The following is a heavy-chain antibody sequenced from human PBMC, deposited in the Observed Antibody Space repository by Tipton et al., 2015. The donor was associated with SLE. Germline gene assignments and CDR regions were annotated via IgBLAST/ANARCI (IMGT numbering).Heavy chain of an antibody. V-gene: IGHV4-59*08. CDR1: GASISSYY. CDR2: IYYSGST. D-gene: IGHD2/OR15-2a*01. Sequence: TLSLTCTVSGASISSYYYSWIRQPPGKGLEWIGYIYYSGSTNYNPSLKSRVTMSVDTSENQFSLKLSSVTAADTAVYYCARHCQIYSFVYWGQGSLVTVSS. J-gene: IGHJ4*02. CDR3: ARHCQIYSFVY.